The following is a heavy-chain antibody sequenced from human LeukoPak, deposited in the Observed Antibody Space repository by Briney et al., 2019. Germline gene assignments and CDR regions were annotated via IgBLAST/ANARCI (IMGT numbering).Heavy chain of an antibody. CDR3: ARDLSWSFGY. CDR2: RSNDII. Sequence: GGSLRLPCAASGFTFSTFSMNWIRQAPGKGLEWISYRSNDIIRYADSVKGRFIISRDNAKNSLYLQMNSLRAEDTAVYYCARDLSWSFGYWGQGTLVTVSS. D-gene: IGHD3-10*01. J-gene: IGHJ4*02. CDR1: GFTFSTFS. V-gene: IGHV3-48*01.